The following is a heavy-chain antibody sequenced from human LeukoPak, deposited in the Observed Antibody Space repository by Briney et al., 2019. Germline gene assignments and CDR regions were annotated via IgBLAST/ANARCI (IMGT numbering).Heavy chain of an antibody. V-gene: IGHV4-34*01. D-gene: IGHD3-22*01. CDR2: INHSEST. CDR1: GRSFSGSY. Sequence: MTSETLSLTCAVYGRSFSGSYWGWIRQPPGKGLEWIGEINHSESTSYNPSLKRRVTISVDTSKSQLSLKLSSVTAADTAVYVCARGPPTDYYDSSGFYYVFDYWGQGTLVTVSS. CDR3: ARGPPTDYYDSSGFYYVFDY. J-gene: IGHJ4*02.